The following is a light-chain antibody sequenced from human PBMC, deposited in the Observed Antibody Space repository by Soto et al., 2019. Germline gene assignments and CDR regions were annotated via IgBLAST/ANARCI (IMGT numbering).Light chain of an antibody. CDR2: AAS. CDR3: QQYNSYSWT. Sequence: DIQMTQSPSTLSGSVGDRVTITCRASQSISSYLNWYQQKPGKAPKLLIYAASSLQSGVPSRFSGSGSGTEFTLTISSLQPEDFATYYCQQYNSYSWTFGQGTKVDIK. J-gene: IGKJ1*01. V-gene: IGKV1-5*01. CDR1: QSISSY.